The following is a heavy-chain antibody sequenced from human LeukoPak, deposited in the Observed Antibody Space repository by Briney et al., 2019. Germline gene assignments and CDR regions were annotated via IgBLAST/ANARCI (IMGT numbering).Heavy chain of an antibody. V-gene: IGHV6-1*01. CDR3: ARDRGPVARGWYGYYYGMDV. Sequence: SQTLSLTCAISGDSVSSNSAAWNWIRQSPSRGLEWLGRTYYRSKWYNDYAVSVKSRITINPDTSKNQFSLQLNSVTPEDTAVYYCARDRGPVARGWYGYYYGMDVWGQGTTVTVSS. D-gene: IGHD6-19*01. J-gene: IGHJ6*02. CDR2: TYYRSKWYN. CDR1: GDSVSSNSAA.